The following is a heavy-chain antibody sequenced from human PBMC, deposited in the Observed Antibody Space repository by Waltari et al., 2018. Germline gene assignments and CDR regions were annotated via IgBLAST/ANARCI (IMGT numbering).Heavy chain of an antibody. V-gene: IGHV4-4*07. Sequence: HVHLQEYAQGLVKPSGTLSLTCVDSGAAISPYYWSWIRQPAGKGLEWIGRIYDSGRTNYNPSLKSRVTVSVDTSKNQFSLAVTSVTAADTAVYYCARGSENDSGTHLGTFDLWGPGTVVTVS. CDR2: IYDSGRT. CDR3: ARGSENDSGTHLGTFDL. D-gene: IGHD1-26*01. CDR1: GAAISPYY. J-gene: IGHJ3*01.